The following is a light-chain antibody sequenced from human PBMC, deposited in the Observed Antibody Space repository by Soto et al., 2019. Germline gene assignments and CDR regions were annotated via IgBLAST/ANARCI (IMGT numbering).Light chain of an antibody. V-gene: IGKV3-11*01. J-gene: IGKJ1*01. CDR2: DAS. Sequence: EIVLPQSPATLSLSPGERATLSCRASQSVSTYLAWYQHTPGQAPRLLIYDASTRVTGIPARFSGSGSGTDFTLTISGLEPEDFAVYYCQQRSNWPRPFGQGTKVEIK. CDR1: QSVSTY. CDR3: QQRSNWPRP.